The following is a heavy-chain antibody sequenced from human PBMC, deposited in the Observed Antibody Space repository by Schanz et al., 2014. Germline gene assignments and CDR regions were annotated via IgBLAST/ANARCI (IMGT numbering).Heavy chain of an antibody. V-gene: IGHV1-69*02. J-gene: IGHJ4*02. Sequence: QVQLVQSGAEVKKPGSSVKVSCKASGYTFNNYTYVMIWVRQAPGQGLEWMGRIIPILGIANYAQKFQGRVTITADKSTSTAYMELTSLRSEDTAVYYCARGSPENMIRGELDYWGQGTLVTVSS. CDR1: GYTFNNYT. CDR2: IIPILGIA. D-gene: IGHD3-10*01. CDR3: ARGSPENMIRGELDY.